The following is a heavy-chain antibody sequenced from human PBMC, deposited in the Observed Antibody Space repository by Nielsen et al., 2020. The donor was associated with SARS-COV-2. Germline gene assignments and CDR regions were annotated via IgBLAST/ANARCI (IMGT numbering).Heavy chain of an antibody. D-gene: IGHD6-13*01. CDR1: GFTFSSYA. J-gene: IGHJ4*02. Sequence: GGSLRLSCAASGFTFSSYAMHWVRQAPGKGLEWVAVISYDGSNKYYADSVKGRFTISRDNSKNTLYLQMNSLRAEDTAVYYCARTSPSSSWPTSGYWGQGTLVTVSS. CDR2: ISYDGSNK. V-gene: IGHV3-30-3*01. CDR3: ARTSPSSSWPTSGY.